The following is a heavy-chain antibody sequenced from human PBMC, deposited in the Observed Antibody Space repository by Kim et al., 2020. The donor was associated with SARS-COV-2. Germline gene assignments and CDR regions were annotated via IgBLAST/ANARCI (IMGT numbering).Heavy chain of an antibody. CDR3: ARHGYTSLGDFDV. CDR2: IYYGGKT. Sequence: SETLSLTCTVSGGSISSNGYYWGWIRQSPGKGLEWIGTIYYGGKTYYSPSLKSRVTISADTPKNQFSLKLTSMTAADTAVYYCARHGYTSLGDFDVWGQGSLVTVSS. D-gene: IGHD5-12*01. V-gene: IGHV4-39*01. CDR1: GGSISSNGYY. J-gene: IGHJ4*02.